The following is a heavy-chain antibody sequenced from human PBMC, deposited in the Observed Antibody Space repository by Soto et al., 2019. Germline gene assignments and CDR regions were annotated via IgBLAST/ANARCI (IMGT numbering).Heavy chain of an antibody. D-gene: IGHD3-10*01. CDR2: ISTYTVNT. J-gene: IGHJ6*02. V-gene: IGHV1-18*01. Sequence: QVQLVQSGAEVREPGASVKVSCKTSGYTFSSYDITWVRQAPAQGVEWMEWISTYTVNTNYAQKLQGRVTMTTDTSTNTAYMYMRSLRSDDTAVYYCARGGGSRPYGMDLWGQGTTVTVSS. CDR1: GYTFSSYD. CDR3: ARGGGSRPYGMDL.